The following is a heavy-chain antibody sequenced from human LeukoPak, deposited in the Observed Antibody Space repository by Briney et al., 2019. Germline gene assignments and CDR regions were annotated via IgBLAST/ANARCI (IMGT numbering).Heavy chain of an antibody. CDR2: INAGNGNT. CDR3: ARVGQQLGNDY. V-gene: IGHV1-3*01. CDR1: GYTFTSYA. D-gene: IGHD6-13*01. Sequence: GASVKVSCKASGYTFTSYAMHWVRQAPGQRLEWMGWINAGNGNTKYSQKFQGRVTITRDTSASTAYMELSSLRSEDTAVYCCARVGQQLGNDYWGQGTLVTVSS. J-gene: IGHJ4*02.